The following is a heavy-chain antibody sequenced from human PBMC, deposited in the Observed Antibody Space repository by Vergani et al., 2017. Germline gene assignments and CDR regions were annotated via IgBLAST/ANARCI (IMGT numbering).Heavy chain of an antibody. V-gene: IGHV3-23*01. J-gene: IGHJ4*01. CDR2: ISGPGLST. D-gene: IGHD5-24*01. Sequence: EVHLLESGGGLVPSGGSLRLSCAASGFTFRNSAVSWVRQAPGRGRAWVSSISGPGLSTYYADSVKGRFSISRDNSKNTVFLQMHSRRAEDTAIYYCLKEKIELGSFFFDSWGHGILGTGSS. CDR1: GFTFRNSA. CDR3: LKEKIELGSFFFDS.